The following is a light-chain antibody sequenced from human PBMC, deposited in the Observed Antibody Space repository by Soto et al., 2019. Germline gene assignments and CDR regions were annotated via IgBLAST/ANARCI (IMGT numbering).Light chain of an antibody. Sequence: EVGLTQSPGTLSLSPGERATLSCRASHSVSSSYLAWYQQKPGQAPRLLIYGASSRATGIPDRFSGSGSGTDFTLTISRLEPEDFAVYYYQQYGSSPWTFGQGTKVDI. V-gene: IGKV3-20*01. CDR2: GAS. CDR1: HSVSSSY. J-gene: IGKJ1*01. CDR3: QQYGSSPWT.